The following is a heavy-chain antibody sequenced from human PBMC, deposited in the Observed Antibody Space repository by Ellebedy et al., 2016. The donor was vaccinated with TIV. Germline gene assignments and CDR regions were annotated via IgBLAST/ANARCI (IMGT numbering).Heavy chain of an antibody. CDR1: GFTFRNYA. J-gene: IGHJ5*02. Sequence: PGGSLRLSCAASGFTFRNYAMNWVRQAPGKGLEWVSTLSGSGTRTYYADSVRGRFTISRDNSKNTLYLQLNSLRAEDTAVYYCAKGCSGSCDTNWFDPWGQGTLVVVSS. D-gene: IGHD2-15*01. CDR2: LSGSGTRT. CDR3: AKGCSGSCDTNWFDP. V-gene: IGHV3-23*01.